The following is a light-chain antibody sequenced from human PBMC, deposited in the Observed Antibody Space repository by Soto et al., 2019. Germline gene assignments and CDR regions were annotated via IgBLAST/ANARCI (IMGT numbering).Light chain of an antibody. CDR3: QQYKNWPRT. J-gene: IGKJ1*01. V-gene: IGKV3-15*01. CDR2: DAS. Sequence: EIVMAQSPAALSVSLGERATLSCRASESVSSNLAWYQQKPGQAPRLLIYDASTRATDFPARFNGSGSGREFTLTISSLQCEDFAVYYCQQYKNWPRTFGQGTKVDNK. CDR1: ESVSSN.